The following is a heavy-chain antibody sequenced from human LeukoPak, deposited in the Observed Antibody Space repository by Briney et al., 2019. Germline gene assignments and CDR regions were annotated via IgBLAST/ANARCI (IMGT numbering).Heavy chain of an antibody. V-gene: IGHV3-33*01. J-gene: IGHJ6*02. CDR1: GFTFSSYG. CDR3: ARGPGRLDYYGMDV. CDR2: IWYDGSNK. Sequence: GGSLRLSCAASGFTFSSYGMHWVRQAPGKGLEWVAVIWYDGSNKYYADSVKGRFTISRDNSKNTLYLQMNSLRAEDTAVYYCARGPGRLDYYGMDVWGQGTTVTVSS. D-gene: IGHD6-19*01.